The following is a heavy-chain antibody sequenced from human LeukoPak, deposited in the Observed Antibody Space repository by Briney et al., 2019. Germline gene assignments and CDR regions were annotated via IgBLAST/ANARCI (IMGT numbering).Heavy chain of an antibody. CDR3: ARDGQQLVRRNYYYYGMDV. V-gene: IGHV1-18*01. Sequence: ASVKVSCKASGYTFTSYGISWVRQAPGQGLEWMGWINAYNGNTNCAQKLQGRVTMTTDTSTSTAYMELRSLRSDDTAVYYCARDGQQLVRRNYYYYGMDVWGQGTTVTVSS. J-gene: IGHJ6*02. D-gene: IGHD6-13*01. CDR2: INAYNGNT. CDR1: GYTFTSYG.